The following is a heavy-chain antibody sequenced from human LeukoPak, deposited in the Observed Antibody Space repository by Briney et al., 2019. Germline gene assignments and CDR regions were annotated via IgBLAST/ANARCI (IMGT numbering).Heavy chain of an antibody. CDR1: GFTFTSYS. CDR3: ARDSHVYGSGSYYY. V-gene: IGHV3-23*01. J-gene: IGHJ4*02. CDR2: ISGGGGST. Sequence: GGSLRLSCAASGFTFTSYSMNWVRQAPGKGLEWVSTISGGGGSTYYADSVKGRFTISRDNSKNTLYLQVNSLRAEDTAVYYCARDSHVYGSGSYYYWGQGTLVTVSS. D-gene: IGHD3-10*01.